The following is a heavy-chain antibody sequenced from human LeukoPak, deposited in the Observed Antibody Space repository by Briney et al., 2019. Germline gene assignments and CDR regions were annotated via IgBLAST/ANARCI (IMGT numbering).Heavy chain of an antibody. J-gene: IGHJ4*02. CDR1: GFTFSDYV. Sequence: GGSLRLSCAASGFTFSDYVMNWVRQAPGKGLEWVSYISTHGNYIYYADSLKGRFTISRDNAEISLFLQMNSLRAEDTAVYYCARGSYDSSGQFDYWGQGTLVTVSS. CDR2: ISTHGNYI. D-gene: IGHD3-22*01. V-gene: IGHV3-21*01. CDR3: ARGSYDSSGQFDY.